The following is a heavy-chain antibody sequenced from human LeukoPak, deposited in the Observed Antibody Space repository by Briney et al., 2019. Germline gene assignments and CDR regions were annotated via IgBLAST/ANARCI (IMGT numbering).Heavy chain of an antibody. Sequence: PSETLSLTCTVSGGSISSSSYYWGWIRQPPGKGLEWIGSIYYGGSTYYNPSLKSRVTISVDTSKNQFSLKLSSVTAADTAVYYCAEESPDFNDAFDIWGQGTMVTVSS. CDR2: IYYGGST. D-gene: IGHD3-3*01. J-gene: IGHJ3*02. CDR3: AEESPDFNDAFDI. V-gene: IGHV4-39*01. CDR1: GGSISSSSYY.